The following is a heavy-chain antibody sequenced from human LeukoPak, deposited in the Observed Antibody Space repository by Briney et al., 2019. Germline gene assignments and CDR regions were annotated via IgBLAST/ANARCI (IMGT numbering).Heavy chain of an antibody. CDR2: IKEDGSEK. J-gene: IGHJ4*02. CDR3: ARDSSTSQ. Sequence: PGGSLRLSCAASGFTFSTYWMSWVRQAPGKGLEWVANIKEDGSEKYYGDSVKGRFTISRDNAKNSLYLEMNSLRVEDTAVYYCARDSSTSQWGQGTPLTVYS. D-gene: IGHD2-2*01. CDR1: GFTFSTYW. V-gene: IGHV3-7*01.